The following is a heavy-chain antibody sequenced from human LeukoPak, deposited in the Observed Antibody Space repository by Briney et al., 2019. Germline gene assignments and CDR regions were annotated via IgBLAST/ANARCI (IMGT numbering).Heavy chain of an antibody. CDR1: GFTFSSYS. CDR2: ISSSSRYI. J-gene: IGHJ3*02. D-gene: IGHD3-22*01. V-gene: IGHV3-21*01. Sequence: GGALRLSCAASGFTFSSYSMNWVRQAPGKGLDWVSSISSSSRYIYYADSVKGRLTISRDNAKNSLYLQMNSLRAEDTAVYYCARVSYYDSRGYHTDAFDIWGQGTMVTVSS. CDR3: ARVSYYDSRGYHTDAFDI.